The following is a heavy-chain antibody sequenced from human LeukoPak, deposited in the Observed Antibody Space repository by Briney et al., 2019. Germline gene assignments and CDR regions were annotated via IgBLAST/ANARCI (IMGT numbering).Heavy chain of an antibody. CDR3: ARDRDSSSWYRRGFQH. J-gene: IGHJ1*01. V-gene: IGHV3-48*01. D-gene: IGHD6-13*01. CDR2: ISSSSSTI. CDR1: GFTFSSYS. Sequence: GGSLRLSCAASGFTFSSYSMNWVRQAPGKGLEWVSYISSSSSTIYYADSVKGRFTISRDNAKNSLYLQMNSLRAEDTAVYYCARDRDSSSWYRRGFQHWGQGTLVTVSS.